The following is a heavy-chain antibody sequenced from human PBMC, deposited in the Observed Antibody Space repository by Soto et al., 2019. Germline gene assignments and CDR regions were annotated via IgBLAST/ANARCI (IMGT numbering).Heavy chain of an antibody. D-gene: IGHD2-2*01. V-gene: IGHV3-9*01. J-gene: IGHJ4*02. Sequence: EVQLVESGGGLVQPGRSLRLSCAASGFTFDDYTMHWVRQAPGKGLEWVSGVTWNSGFTAYADSVKGRFTISRDNAKNSLYLQMNSLRPEYTALYSCVRGYCSSTDSLDVMFYFDYWGQGALVNVSS. CDR3: VRGYCSSTDSLDVMFYFDY. CDR2: VTWNSGFT. CDR1: GFTFDDYT.